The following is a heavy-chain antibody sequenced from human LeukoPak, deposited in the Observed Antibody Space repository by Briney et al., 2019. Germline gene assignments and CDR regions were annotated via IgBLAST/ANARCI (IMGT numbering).Heavy chain of an antibody. Sequence: GGSLRLSCAASGFTFSSYAMSWVRQAPGKGLEWVSFISSSSSSIYYADSVKGRFTISRDNAKNSLYLQMNSLRAEDTAVYYCTRDNYDILTGYYNWFDPWGQGTLVTVSS. CDR3: TRDNYDILTGYYNWFDP. CDR2: ISSSSSSI. CDR1: GFTFSSYA. D-gene: IGHD3-9*01. V-gene: IGHV3-48*01. J-gene: IGHJ5*02.